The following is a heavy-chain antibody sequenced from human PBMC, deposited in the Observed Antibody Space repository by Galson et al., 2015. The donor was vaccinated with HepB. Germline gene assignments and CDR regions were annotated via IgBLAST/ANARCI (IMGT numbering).Heavy chain of an antibody. V-gene: IGHV3-74*01. Sequence: SLRLSCAASGFTFSSYWMHWVRQAPGKGLVWVSRINSDGSSTSYADSVKGRFTISRDNAKNTLYLQMNSLRAEDTAVYYCAGCRSWYSGGCFYFDYWGQGTLVTVSS. J-gene: IGHJ4*02. D-gene: IGHD6-19*01. CDR3: AGCRSWYSGGCFYFDY. CDR1: GFTFSSYW. CDR2: INSDGSST.